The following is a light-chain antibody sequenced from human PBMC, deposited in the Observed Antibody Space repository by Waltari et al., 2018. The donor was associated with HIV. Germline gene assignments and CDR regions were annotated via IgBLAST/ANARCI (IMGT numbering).Light chain of an antibody. Sequence: QSVLTPPPSISVATGQRITVSCSGTSSNIGAGSDVHWYQRLPGTATKHLLSKNRNRPSGVPDRFSASKSDASASLAITGLQAADEGDYFCQSYDTSLSAWVFGGGTRLTVL. V-gene: IGLV1-40*03. J-gene: IGLJ2*01. CDR3: QSYDTSLSAWV. CDR1: SSNIGAGSD. CDR2: KNR.